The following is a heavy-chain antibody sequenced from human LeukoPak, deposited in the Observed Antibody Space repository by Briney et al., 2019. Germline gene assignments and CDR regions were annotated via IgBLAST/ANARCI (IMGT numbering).Heavy chain of an antibody. CDR2: INGAGDNP. J-gene: IGHJ4*02. D-gene: IGHD6-13*01. CDR3: ARAFLYSSSWYAGY. V-gene: IGHV3-23*01. Sequence: GGSLRLSCAASGYTFSSHGLTWVRQAPGKGLEWVSTINGAGDNPYYAETVKGRFTISRDNSKNTLYLQMHSLRAEDTAVYYCARAFLYSSSWYAGYWGQGTLVTVSS. CDR1: GYTFSSHG.